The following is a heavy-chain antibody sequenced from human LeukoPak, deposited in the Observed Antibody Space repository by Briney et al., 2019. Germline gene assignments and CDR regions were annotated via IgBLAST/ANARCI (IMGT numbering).Heavy chain of an antibody. Sequence: GGSLRLSCAASGVIFNSYNMNWVRQAPGKGRGWVSYISDSSSTIYYADSVKGRFTISRDKSKNTLYMQMNRLRAEDTAVYYSAKGVPAYSSGSYYFDYWGQGTLATVSS. CDR2: ISDSSSTI. J-gene: IGHJ4*02. CDR1: GVIFNSYN. V-gene: IGHV3-48*01. D-gene: IGHD1-26*01. CDR3: AKGVPAYSSGSYYFDY.